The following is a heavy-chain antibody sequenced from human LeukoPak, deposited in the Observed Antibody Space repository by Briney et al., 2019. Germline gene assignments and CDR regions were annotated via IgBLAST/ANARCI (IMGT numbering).Heavy chain of an antibody. V-gene: IGHV3-21*01. D-gene: IGHD2-2*01. Sequence: GGSLRLSCAASGFTFSSYSMNWVRQAPGKGLEWVLSISSSSSYIYYADSVKGRFTISRDNAKNSLYLQMNSLRAEDTAVYYCARDHCSSTSCYPSWGQGTLVTVSS. CDR3: ARDHCSSTSCYPS. J-gene: IGHJ5*02. CDR1: GFTFSSYS. CDR2: ISSSSSYI.